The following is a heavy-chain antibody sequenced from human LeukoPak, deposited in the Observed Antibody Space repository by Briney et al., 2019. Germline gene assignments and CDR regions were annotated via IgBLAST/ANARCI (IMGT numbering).Heavy chain of an antibody. CDR3: ARAAYSSTWYSRYFDL. CDR2: IYSGGKT. J-gene: IGHJ2*01. CDR1: GFTVSSNS. V-gene: IGHV3-53*01. D-gene: IGHD6-13*01. Sequence: TGGSLRLSCTVSGFTVSSNSWSWVRQAPGKGLEWVSFIYSGGKTHSSDSVKGRFTISRENAKNSLYLQMNSLRAGDTAVYYCARAAYSSTWYSRYFDLWGRGTLVTVSS.